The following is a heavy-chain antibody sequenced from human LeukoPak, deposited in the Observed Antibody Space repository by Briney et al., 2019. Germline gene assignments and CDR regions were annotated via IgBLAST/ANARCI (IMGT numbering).Heavy chain of an antibody. CDR2: ISYDGSNK. Sequence: GGSLRLSCAASGFTFSSYAMHWVRQAPGKGLEWVAVISYDGSNKYYADSVKGRFTISRDNSKNTLHLQMNSLRAEDTAVYYCAREIAAAGNNNWFDPWGQGTLVTVSS. J-gene: IGHJ5*02. V-gene: IGHV3-30-3*01. CDR3: AREIAAAGNNNWFDP. D-gene: IGHD6-13*01. CDR1: GFTFSSYA.